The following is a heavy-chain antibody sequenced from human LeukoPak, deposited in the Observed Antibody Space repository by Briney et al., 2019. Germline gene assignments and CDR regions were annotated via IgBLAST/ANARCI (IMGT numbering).Heavy chain of an antibody. CDR2: ISSSSSYI. Sequence: PGGSLRLSCAASGFTFSDYSMNWVRQAPGKGLEWVSSISSSSSYIYYADSVKGRFTISRDNAKNSLYLQMNSLRAEDTAVYYCARDPGVQYGMDVWGQGTTVTVSS. J-gene: IGHJ6*02. CDR1: GFTFSDYS. CDR3: ARDPGVQYGMDV. D-gene: IGHD1-1*01. V-gene: IGHV3-21*01.